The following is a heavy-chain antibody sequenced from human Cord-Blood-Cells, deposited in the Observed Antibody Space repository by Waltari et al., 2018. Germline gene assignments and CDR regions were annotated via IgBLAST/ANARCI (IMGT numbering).Heavy chain of an antibody. CDR1: GGPISSSSYY. D-gene: IGHD5-18*01. Sequence: LQLQESAPRLVKPSETLPLTCTVSGGPISSSSYYWGWIRQPPGKGLEWMGSIYYSGGTYYNPSLKSRVTISVDTSKNQFSLKLSSVTASDTAVYYCARDADTAMVHDAF. J-gene: IGHJ3*01. V-gene: IGHV4-39*02. CDR3: ARDADTAMVHDAF. CDR2: IYYSGGT.